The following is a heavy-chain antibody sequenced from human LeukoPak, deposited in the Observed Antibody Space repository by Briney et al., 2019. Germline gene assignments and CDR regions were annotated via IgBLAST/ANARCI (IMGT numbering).Heavy chain of an antibody. Sequence: SGGSLRLSCAASGFTFSSYGMSWVRQAPGKGLEWVSAISGSGDSTYYADSVKGRLTISRDNSKNTLYLQMNSLRAEDTAVYYCVTIGEPLYWGQGTLVTVSS. V-gene: IGHV3-23*01. CDR1: GFTFSSYG. J-gene: IGHJ4*02. CDR2: ISGSGDST. D-gene: IGHD3-10*01. CDR3: VTIGEPLY.